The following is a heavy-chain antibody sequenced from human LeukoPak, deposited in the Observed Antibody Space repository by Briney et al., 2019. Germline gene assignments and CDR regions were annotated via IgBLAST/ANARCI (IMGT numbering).Heavy chain of an antibody. D-gene: IGHD5-18*01. Sequence: GGSLRLSCAASGFTFSSYWMSWVRQAPGKGLEWVANIKQDGSEKYYVDSVKGRFTISRDNAKNSLCLQMNSLRAEGTAVYYCARDRYSYGGIYYYYMDVWGKGTTVTVSS. J-gene: IGHJ6*03. V-gene: IGHV3-7*01. CDR3: ARDRYSYGGIYYYYMDV. CDR2: IKQDGSEK. CDR1: GFTFSSYW.